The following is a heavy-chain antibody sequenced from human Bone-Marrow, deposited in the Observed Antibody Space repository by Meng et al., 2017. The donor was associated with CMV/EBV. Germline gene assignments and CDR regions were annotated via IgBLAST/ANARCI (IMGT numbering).Heavy chain of an antibody. V-gene: IGHV3-49*04. CDR3: ASCRSDLSADY. D-gene: IGHD2-15*01. CDR2: IRSKAYGGTT. J-gene: IGHJ4*02. Sequence: GGSLKISCAASGFSFSNAWMSWVRQAPGKGLEWVGFIRSKAYGGTTEYAASVKGRFTISRDDSKSIAYLQMNSLKTEDTAVYYCASCRSDLSADYWGQGTLVTVSS. CDR1: GFSFSNAW.